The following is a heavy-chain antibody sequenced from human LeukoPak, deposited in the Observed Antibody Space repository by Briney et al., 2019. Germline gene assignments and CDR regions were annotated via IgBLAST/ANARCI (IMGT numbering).Heavy chain of an antibody. CDR3: ARDQSIAVAGTRNPAGY. V-gene: IGHV3-74*01. CDR2: INSDGSST. D-gene: IGHD6-19*01. CDR1: GFTFSSYW. Sequence: GGSLRLSCAASGFTFSSYWMHWVRQAPGKGLVWVSRINSDGSSTSYADSVKGRFTISRDNAKNTLYLQINSLRAEDTAVYYCARDQSIAVAGTRNPAGYWGQGTLVTVSS. J-gene: IGHJ4*02.